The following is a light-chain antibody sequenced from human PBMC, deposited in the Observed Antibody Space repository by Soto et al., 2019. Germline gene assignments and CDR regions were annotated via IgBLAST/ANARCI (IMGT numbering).Light chain of an antibody. CDR3: QQYAGPPTT. J-gene: IGKJ5*01. CDR1: QSVSSSY. V-gene: IGKV3-20*01. Sequence: EIVLTQSPGTLSLSPGERATLSCRASQSVSSSYLAWYQQKPGQAPRLLIYGASSRATGIPDRFSGSGSGTDFTLTISRLEPEYFAVYFCQQYAGPPTTFGQGTRLEIK. CDR2: GAS.